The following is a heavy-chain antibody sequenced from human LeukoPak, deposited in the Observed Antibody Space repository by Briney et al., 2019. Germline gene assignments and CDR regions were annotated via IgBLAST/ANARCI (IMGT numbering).Heavy chain of an antibody. V-gene: IGHV3-23*01. CDR1: GFTFSSYG. D-gene: IGHD3-9*01. J-gene: IGHJ4*02. CDR2: ISGSGGST. CDR3: ANKFLYYDILTGSSDY. Sequence: GGSLRLSCAASGFTFSSYGMSWVRQAPGKGLEWVSAISGSGGSTYYADSVKGRFTISRDNSKNTLYLQMNSLRAEDTAVYYCANKFLYYDILTGSSDYWGQGTLVTVSS.